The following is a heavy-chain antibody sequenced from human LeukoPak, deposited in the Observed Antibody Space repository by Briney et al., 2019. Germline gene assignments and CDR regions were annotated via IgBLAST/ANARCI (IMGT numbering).Heavy chain of an antibody. CDR2: IYYSGST. Sequence: SETLSLTCTVSGDSISNYYWSWIRQPPGKGLEWIGYIYYSGSTNYNPSLKSRVTISVDTSKNQFSLKLSSVTAADTAVYYCARAIVDSSGYYRHFDYWGQGTLVTVSS. D-gene: IGHD3-22*01. J-gene: IGHJ4*02. V-gene: IGHV4-59*01. CDR1: GDSISNYY. CDR3: ARAIVDSSGYYRHFDY.